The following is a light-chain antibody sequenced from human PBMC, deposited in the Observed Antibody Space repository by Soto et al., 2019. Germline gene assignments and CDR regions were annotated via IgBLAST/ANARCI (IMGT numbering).Light chain of an antibody. J-gene: IGLJ2*01. V-gene: IGLV2-14*01. Sequence: QSALTQPASMSGSPGQSITISCAGTSNDVGAYNYVSWYQHHPGQAPKLMIYEVTNRPSGVSPRFSGSKSGNTDSLTISGLQAEDEADYYCYSYTTTNTWLFGGGTKLTVL. CDR2: EVT. CDR1: SNDVGAYNY. CDR3: YSYTTTNTWL.